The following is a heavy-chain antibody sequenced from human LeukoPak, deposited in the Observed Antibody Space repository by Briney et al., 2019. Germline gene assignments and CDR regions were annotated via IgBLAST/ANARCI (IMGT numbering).Heavy chain of an antibody. CDR3: ARDHPVGGATLGVFDY. V-gene: IGHV1-2*04. CDR1: GYTFTGYY. D-gene: IGHD1-26*01. J-gene: IGHJ4*02. Sequence: ASVKVSCKASGYTFTGYYMHWVRQAPGQGLEWMGWINPNSGGTNCAQKFQGWVTMTRDTSISTAYMELSRLRSDDTAAYYCARDHPVGGATLGVFDYWGQGTLVTVSS. CDR2: INPNSGGT.